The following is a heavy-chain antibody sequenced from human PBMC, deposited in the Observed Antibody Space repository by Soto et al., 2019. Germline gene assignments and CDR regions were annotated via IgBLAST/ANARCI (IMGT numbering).Heavy chain of an antibody. J-gene: IGHJ4*02. V-gene: IGHV3-21*01. Sequence: GSLRLSCAASGFTFSSYSMNWVRQAPGKGLEWVSSISSSSSYIYYADSVKGRFTISRDNAKNSLYLQMNSLSAEDTAVYYCARGKAAAKSVTDYWGQGTLVTVSS. D-gene: IGHD6-13*01. CDR3: ARGKAAAKSVTDY. CDR1: GFTFSSYS. CDR2: ISSSSSYI.